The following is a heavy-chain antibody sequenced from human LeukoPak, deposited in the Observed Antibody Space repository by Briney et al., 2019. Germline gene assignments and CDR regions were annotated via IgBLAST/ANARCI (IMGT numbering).Heavy chain of an antibody. V-gene: IGHV4-38-2*01. Sequence: PSATLSLTCAVSGYSISSGYYWGWIRQPPGKGLEWIGSIYHSGSTYYNPSLKSRATISVDTSKNQFSLKLSSVTAADTAVYYCARINRQQLVLDYWGQGTLVTVSS. CDR3: ARINRQQLVLDY. J-gene: IGHJ4*02. CDR1: GYSISSGYY. CDR2: IYHSGST. D-gene: IGHD6-13*01.